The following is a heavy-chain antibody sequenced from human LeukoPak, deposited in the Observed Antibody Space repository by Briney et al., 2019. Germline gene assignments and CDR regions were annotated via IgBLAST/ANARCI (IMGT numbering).Heavy chain of an antibody. CDR1: GHSISSGYY. V-gene: IGHV4-38-2*02. Sequence: SETLSLTCTVSGHSISSGYYWGWIRQPPGKGLEWIGKIYHSGSTYYNPSLKSRVTISVDTSKNQFSLNLTSVTAADTAVYYCVRDPIVDTPEDFWGQGTLVTVSS. J-gene: IGHJ4*02. CDR2: IYHSGST. D-gene: IGHD3-16*02. CDR3: VRDPIVDTPEDF.